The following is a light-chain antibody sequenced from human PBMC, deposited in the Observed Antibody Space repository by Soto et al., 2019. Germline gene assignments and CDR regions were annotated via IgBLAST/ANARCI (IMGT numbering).Light chain of an antibody. CDR1: SSDVGRYNH. J-gene: IGLJ2*01. Sequence: QSALTQPPSVSGSPGQSVTISCTGTSSDVGRYNHVSWYQHSPGTAPKLIIYGVNNRPSGVPDRFSGSKSGNASSLTISGLPEEEEADYYCSSYTGSTTLVVFGGGTKLTVL. CDR2: GVN. V-gene: IGLV2-18*02. CDR3: SSYTGSTTLVV.